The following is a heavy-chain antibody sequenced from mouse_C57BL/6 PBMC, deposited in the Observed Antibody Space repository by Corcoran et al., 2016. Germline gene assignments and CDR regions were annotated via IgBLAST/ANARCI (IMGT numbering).Heavy chain of an antibody. CDR3: ANYYYGSSYWYFDV. CDR2: INPNNGGT. V-gene: IGHV1-26*01. Sequence: EVQLQQSGPEMVKPGASVKISCKASGYTFTDYYMNWVKQSHGKSLEWIGDINPNNGGTSYNQKFKGKATLTVDKSSSTAYMELRSLTSEDSAVYYCANYYYGSSYWYFDVWGTWTTVTVSS. D-gene: IGHD1-1*01. J-gene: IGHJ1*03. CDR1: GYTFTDYY.